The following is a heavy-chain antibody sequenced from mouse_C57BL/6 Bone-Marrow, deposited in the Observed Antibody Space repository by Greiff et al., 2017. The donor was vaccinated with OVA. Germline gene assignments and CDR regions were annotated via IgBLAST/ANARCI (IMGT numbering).Heavy chain of an antibody. CDR3: VRDDHYSNLYAMDY. D-gene: IGHD2-5*01. CDR2: IRSKSSNYAT. Sequence: EVQVVESGGGLVQPKGSLKLSCAASGFTFNTYAMHWVRQAPGKGLEWVARIRSKSSNYATYYADSVKDRFTISRDDSQSMLYLQMNNLKTEDTAMYYCVRDDHYSNLYAMDYWGQGTSVTVSS. J-gene: IGHJ4*01. CDR1: GFTFNTYA. V-gene: IGHV10-3*01.